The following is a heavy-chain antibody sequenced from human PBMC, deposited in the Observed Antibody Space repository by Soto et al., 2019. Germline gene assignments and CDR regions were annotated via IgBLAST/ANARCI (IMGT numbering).Heavy chain of an antibody. D-gene: IGHD3-16*01. V-gene: IGHV3-48*03. CDR1: GFTFSSYE. CDR2: ISSSGSTI. CDR3: ARDVPTFGQLASYFDY. Sequence: GGSLRLSCAASGFTFSSYEMNWVRQAPGKGLEWVSYISSSGSTIYYADSVKGRFTISRDNVKNSLYLQMNSLRAEDTAVYYCARDVPTFGQLASYFDYWGQGTLVTVSS. J-gene: IGHJ4*02.